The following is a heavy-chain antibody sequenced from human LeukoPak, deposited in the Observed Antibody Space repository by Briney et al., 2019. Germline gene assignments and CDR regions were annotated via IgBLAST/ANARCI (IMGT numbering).Heavy chain of an antibody. CDR3: AKNGYCSSTSCYDFDY. J-gene: IGHJ4*02. CDR1: GFTVSSNS. CDR2: IYSGGNT. D-gene: IGHD2-2*03. V-gene: IGHV3-53*05. Sequence: GGSLRLSCTVSGFTVSSNSWSWVRQAPGKGLEWVSFIYSGGNTHYSDSVKGRFTISRDNSKNTLYLQMNSLRAEDTAVYYCAKNGYCSSTSCYDFDYWGQGTLVTVSS.